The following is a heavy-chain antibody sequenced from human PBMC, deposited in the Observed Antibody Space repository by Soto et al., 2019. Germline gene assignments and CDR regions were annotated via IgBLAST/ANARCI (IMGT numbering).Heavy chain of an antibody. CDR2: IHDTGRT. J-gene: IGHJ4*02. V-gene: IGHV4-4*07. CDR3: AREGVSGTYRFDS. D-gene: IGHD3-16*02. CDR1: GDSLSTYY. Sequence: QVQLQESGPGLVRPSETLSLTCTVSGDSLSTYYWSWIRQPAGERLEWIGRIHDTGRTNYNPSLKRRVAMSVDTSKNQFSLRVNSVTAADTAVYYCAREGVSGTYRFDSWGQGTLVTVSS.